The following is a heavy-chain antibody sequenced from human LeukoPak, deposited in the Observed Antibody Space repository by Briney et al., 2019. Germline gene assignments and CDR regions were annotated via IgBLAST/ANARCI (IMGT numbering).Heavy chain of an antibody. Sequence: PSETLSLTCTVSGGSISSYYWSWIRPPPGKGLEWIGYIYYSGSTNYNPSLKSRVTISVDTSKNQFSLKLSSVTAADTAVYYCARGINSISGYFDYWGQGTLVTVSS. CDR2: IYYSGST. CDR1: GGSISSYY. CDR3: ARGINSISGYFDY. V-gene: IGHV4-59*01. D-gene: IGHD4-23*01. J-gene: IGHJ4*02.